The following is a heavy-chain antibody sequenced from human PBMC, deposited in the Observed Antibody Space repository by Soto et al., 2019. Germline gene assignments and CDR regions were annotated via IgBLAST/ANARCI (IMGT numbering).Heavy chain of an antibody. CDR3: AGRAVGAMGSLGWFDP. D-gene: IGHD3-10*01. CDR2: TYYRSKWYT. J-gene: IGHJ5*02. Sequence: SQTLSLTCAISGDSVSSNSAAWTWIRQSPSRGLEWLGRTYYRSKWYTEYEVSVESRIAINADTSKNQFSLQLNSVTPDDTAIYYCAGRAVGAMGSLGWFDPWGQGTPVTVSS. CDR1: GDSVSSNSAA. V-gene: IGHV6-1*01.